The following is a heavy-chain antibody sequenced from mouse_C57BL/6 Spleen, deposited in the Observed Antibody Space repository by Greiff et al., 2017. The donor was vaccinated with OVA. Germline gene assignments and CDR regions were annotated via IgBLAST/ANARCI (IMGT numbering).Heavy chain of an antibody. Sequence: EVQVVESGGGLVKPGGSLKLSCAASGFTFSSYAMSWVRQTPEKRLEWVATISDGGSYTYYPDNVKGRFTISRDNAKNNLYLQMSHLKSEDTAMYYCARDNGDGYYFYYAMDYWGQGTSVTVSS. V-gene: IGHV5-4*01. CDR1: GFTFSSYA. D-gene: IGHD2-3*01. CDR2: ISDGGSYT. CDR3: ARDNGDGYYFYYAMDY. J-gene: IGHJ4*01.